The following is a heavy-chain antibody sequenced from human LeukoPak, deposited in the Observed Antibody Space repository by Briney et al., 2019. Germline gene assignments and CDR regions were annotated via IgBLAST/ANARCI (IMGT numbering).Heavy chain of an antibody. CDR1: GGSISSSSYY. V-gene: IGHV4-39*07. D-gene: IGHD1-26*01. J-gene: IGHJ4*02. CDR2: IYYSGST. CDR3: ARRKELLPSFDY. Sequence: SSETLSLTCTVSGGSISSSSYYGGWIRQPPGKGLEWIGSIYYSGSTYYNPSLKSRVTISVDTSKNQFSLKLSSVTAADTAVYYCARRKELLPSFDYWGQGTLVTVSS.